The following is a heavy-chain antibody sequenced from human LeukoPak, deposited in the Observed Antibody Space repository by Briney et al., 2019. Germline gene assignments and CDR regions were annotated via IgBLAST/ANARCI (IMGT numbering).Heavy chain of an antibody. CDR3: AREGKRDDYNFFDY. D-gene: IGHD5-24*01. V-gene: IGHV3-11*04. CDR1: GFTFSDYH. Sequence: GGSLRLSCAASGFTFSDYHMSWIRQAPGKGLEWVSYSSSSGGTISYADSVKGRFTISRDNAKNSLYLQMNSLRAEDTAVYYCAREGKRDDYNFFDYWGQGTLVTVSS. J-gene: IGHJ4*02. CDR2: SSSSGGTI.